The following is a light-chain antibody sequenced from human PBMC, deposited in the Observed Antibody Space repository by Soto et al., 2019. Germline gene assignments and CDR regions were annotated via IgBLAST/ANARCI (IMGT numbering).Light chain of an antibody. J-gene: IGKJ1*01. Sequence: DIQMTQSQSSLSASVGDTVTITCRASQNIDIYLNWYQQKAGTAPKVLISGASNLQRGVPSRFSGSGSGTDFTLTINNFQPEDFATYFCQQTFNVPPWTFGQGTKVDVK. CDR1: QNIDIY. CDR2: GAS. CDR3: QQTFNVPPWT. V-gene: IGKV1-39*01.